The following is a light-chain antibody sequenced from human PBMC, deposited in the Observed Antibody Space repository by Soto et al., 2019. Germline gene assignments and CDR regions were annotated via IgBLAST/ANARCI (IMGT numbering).Light chain of an antibody. J-gene: IGKJ1*01. CDR1: QGISTY. CDR2: AAS. V-gene: IGKV1-39*01. Sequence: DIQVTQSPVSLSASVGDRVTITCRTSQGISTYLNWYQQKAGDAPRLLISAASDLQKGVPSRFSGSGSGADFTLTISSLRPEDFATYYCQHYNSYSEAFGQGTKVELK. CDR3: QHYNSYSEA.